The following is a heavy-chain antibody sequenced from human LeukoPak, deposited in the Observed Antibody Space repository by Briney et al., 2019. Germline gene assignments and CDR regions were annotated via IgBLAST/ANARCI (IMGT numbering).Heavy chain of an antibody. V-gene: IGHV3-23*01. CDR3: ARESRESKLANYFYDSSGFSNIDY. CDR2: INGSGDNT. Sequence: GGSLRLSCAASGFTFNSYAMSWVRQAPGKGLEWVSTINGSGDNTYYADSVKGRFTISRDNSKSTLYLQVSSLTAEDTAVYYCARESRESKLANYFYDSSGFSNIDYWAQGTLVTVSS. J-gene: IGHJ4*02. D-gene: IGHD3-22*01. CDR1: GFTFNSYA.